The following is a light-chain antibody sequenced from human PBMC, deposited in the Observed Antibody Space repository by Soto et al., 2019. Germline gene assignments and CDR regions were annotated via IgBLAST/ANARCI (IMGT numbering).Light chain of an antibody. CDR2: DAS. Sequence: DIQMTQSPSTLSASVGDRVTITCRASQSISSWLAWYQQKPGKAPKLLIYDASSLESGVPSRFSGSGSGTEFTLTIISLHPDDFATYYCQQYNSFTCTFGQGTKVDIK. V-gene: IGKV1-5*01. CDR3: QQYNSFTCT. J-gene: IGKJ1*01. CDR1: QSISSW.